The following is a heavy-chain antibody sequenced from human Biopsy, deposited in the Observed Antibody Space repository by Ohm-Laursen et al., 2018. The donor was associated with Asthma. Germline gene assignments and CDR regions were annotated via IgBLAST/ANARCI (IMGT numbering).Heavy chain of an antibody. J-gene: IGHJ1*01. Sequence: SLRLSCAASGFTFGDYWMSWVRQVPGQGLEWVANIKHDGSEKNHVDSLKGRFTISRDNAKNLLFLQMNSLGAEDTAVYYCARTFHFWSPYHAEHYQLWGQGTLVTVSS. CDR2: IKHDGSEK. CDR1: GFTFGDYW. D-gene: IGHD3-3*01. CDR3: ARTFHFWSPYHAEHYQL. V-gene: IGHV3-7*01.